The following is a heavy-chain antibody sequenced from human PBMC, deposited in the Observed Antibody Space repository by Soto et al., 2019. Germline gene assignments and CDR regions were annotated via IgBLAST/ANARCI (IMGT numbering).Heavy chain of an antibody. CDR1: GETMWIYD. D-gene: IGHD5-12*01. CDR3: ARGGSGYSGYDVDY. V-gene: IGHV4-59*07. J-gene: IGHJ4*02. Sequence: SCSLALTCASCGETMWIYDWGVTRKPPGKGLEWIGYIYYSGSTNYNPSLKSRVTISVDTSRNQFSLKLSSVTAADTAVYYCARGGSGYSGYDVDYWGQGTLVTVFS. CDR2: IYYSGST.